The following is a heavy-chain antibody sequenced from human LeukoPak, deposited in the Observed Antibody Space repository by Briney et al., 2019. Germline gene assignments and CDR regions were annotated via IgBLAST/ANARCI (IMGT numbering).Heavy chain of an antibody. CDR3: ARDGYCGGDCYSFDY. J-gene: IGHJ4*02. D-gene: IGHD2-21*02. V-gene: IGHV3-48*04. CDR2: ISSSSSTI. Sequence: GGSLRLSCAASGFTFSSYSMNWVRQAPGKGLEWVSYISSSSSTIYYADSVKGRFTISRDNAKNSLYLQMNSLRAEDTAVYYCARDGYCGGDCYSFDYWGQGTLVTVSS. CDR1: GFTFSSYS.